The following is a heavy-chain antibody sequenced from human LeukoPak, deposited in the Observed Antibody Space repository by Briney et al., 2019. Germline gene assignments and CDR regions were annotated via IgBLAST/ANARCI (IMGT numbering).Heavy chain of an antibody. J-gene: IGHJ4*02. CDR2: ISGYNGNA. D-gene: IGHD5-12*01. V-gene: IGHV1-18*01. CDR3: ARGRYSGYDPNFDY. CDR1: GYTFTNYG. Sequence: ASVKVSCTASGYTFTNYGCSWVRQAPGQGLEWMGWISGYNGNAKYAQKFQGRVTMTTDTSTSTAYMELRSLRSDDTAVYYCARGRYSGYDPNFDYWGQGTLVTVSS.